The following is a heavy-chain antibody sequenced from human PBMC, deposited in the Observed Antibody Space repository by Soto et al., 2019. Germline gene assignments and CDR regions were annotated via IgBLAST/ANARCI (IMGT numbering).Heavy chain of an antibody. Sequence: GGSLRLSCAASGFTFSSYAMSWVRQAPGKGLEWVSAISGSGGSTYYADSVKGRFTISRDNSKNTLYLQMNSLRAEDTAVYYCAKDGQPSGIAALLPHYFDYWGQGTLVTVSS. CDR1: GFTFSSYA. D-gene: IGHD6-13*01. CDR2: ISGSGGST. V-gene: IGHV3-23*01. J-gene: IGHJ4*02. CDR3: AKDGQPSGIAALLPHYFDY.